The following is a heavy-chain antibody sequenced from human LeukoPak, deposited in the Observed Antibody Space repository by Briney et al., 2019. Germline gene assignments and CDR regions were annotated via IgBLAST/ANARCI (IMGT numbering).Heavy chain of an antibody. D-gene: IGHD2-15*01. J-gene: IGHJ4*02. CDR1: GYTFTSYA. V-gene: IGHV1-3*01. Sequence: VASVNVSCKASGYTFTSYAMHWVRQAPGQRLEWMGWINAGNGNTGYAQKFQGRVTMTRNTSISTAYMELSSLRSEDTAVYYCARGDIDYWGQGTLVTVSS. CDR3: ARGDIDY. CDR2: INAGNGNT.